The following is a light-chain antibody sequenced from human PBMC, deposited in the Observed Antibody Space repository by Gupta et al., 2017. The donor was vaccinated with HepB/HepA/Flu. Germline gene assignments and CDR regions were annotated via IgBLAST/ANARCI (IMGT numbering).Light chain of an antibody. Sequence: EIVLTQSPGTLSLSPEERATLSCRASQSVSSSYLAWYQQKPGQAPRLLIYGASSRATGIPDRFSGSGSGTDFTLTISRLEPEDFAVYYCQHDSSSQFTFGRGTKVEIK. CDR3: QHDSSSQFT. J-gene: IGKJ4*01. CDR1: QSVSSSY. V-gene: IGKV3-20*01. CDR2: GAS.